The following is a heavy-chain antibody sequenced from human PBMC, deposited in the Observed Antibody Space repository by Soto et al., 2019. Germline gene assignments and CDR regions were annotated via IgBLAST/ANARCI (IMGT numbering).Heavy chain of an antibody. Sequence: LSLTCAVSGGSISSGGYSWSWIRQPPGKGLEWIGYIYHSGSTYYNPSLKSRVTISVDRSKNQFSLKLSSVTAADTAVYYCARDGWRDSSGYYYYGMDVWGQGTTVTVSS. CDR1: GGSISSGGYS. CDR3: ARDGWRDSSGYYYYGMDV. CDR2: IYHSGST. D-gene: IGHD3-22*01. V-gene: IGHV4-30-2*01. J-gene: IGHJ6*02.